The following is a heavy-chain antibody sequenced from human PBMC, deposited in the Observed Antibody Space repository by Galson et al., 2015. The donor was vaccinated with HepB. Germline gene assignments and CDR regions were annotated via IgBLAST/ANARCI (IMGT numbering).Heavy chain of an antibody. Sequence: ETLSLTCTVSGGSISSYYWSWIRQPPGKGLEWIGYIYYSGSTNYNPSLKSRVTISVDTSKNQFSLKLSSVTAADTAVYYCARYMITFGGVYMNWGQGTLVTVSS. CDR3: ARYMITFGGVYMN. V-gene: IGHV4-59*01. CDR1: GGSISSYY. J-gene: IGHJ4*02. CDR2: IYYSGST. D-gene: IGHD3-16*01.